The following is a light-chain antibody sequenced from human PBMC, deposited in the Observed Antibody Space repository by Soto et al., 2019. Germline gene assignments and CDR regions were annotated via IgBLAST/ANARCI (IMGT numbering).Light chain of an antibody. J-gene: IGKJ4*01. CDR3: QQYGSSPNT. V-gene: IGKV3-15*01. CDR2: GAS. CDR1: QSVSIN. Sequence: EIVMTQSPATLSVSPGERATLSCRASQSVSINLAWYQQKPGQAPRLLIYGASTRATGIPARFSASGSETEFTLTIGSLQSEDFAVYYCQQYGSSPNTFGGGTKVDIK.